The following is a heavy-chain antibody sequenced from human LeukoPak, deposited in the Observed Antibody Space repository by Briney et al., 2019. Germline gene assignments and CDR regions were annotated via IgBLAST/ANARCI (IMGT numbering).Heavy chain of an antibody. J-gene: IGHJ6*03. CDR2: IKSKTDGGTT. Sequence: GGSLRLSCAVSGFSISDTWMTWVRQAPGKGLEWVGRIKSKTDGGTTDYAAPVKGRFTISRDDSQNTLYLQMDSLKPEDTAVYYCTTLQGTYGDYGDFYSYYMDVWGRGTTVTVSS. CDR1: GFSISDTW. CDR3: TTLQGTYGDYGDFYSYYMDV. D-gene: IGHD4-17*01. V-gene: IGHV3-15*01.